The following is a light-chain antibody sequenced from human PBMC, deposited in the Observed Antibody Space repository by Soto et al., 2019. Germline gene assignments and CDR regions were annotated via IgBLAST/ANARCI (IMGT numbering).Light chain of an antibody. Sequence: EIVLTQSPGTLSLSPGEGATLSCRASQSVTGTNLAWYQQRAGQAPRLLIYDAVRRATGVPDRFSGSGSGTEFTLTISSLQPEDFAVYYCQQLNSYPGTFGQGTRLEIK. J-gene: IGKJ5*01. CDR2: DAV. CDR1: QSVTGTN. V-gene: IGKV3D-20*02. CDR3: QQLNSYPGT.